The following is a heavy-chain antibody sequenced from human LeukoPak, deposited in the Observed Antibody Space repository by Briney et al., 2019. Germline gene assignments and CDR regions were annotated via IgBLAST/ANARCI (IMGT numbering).Heavy chain of an antibody. CDR3: ARDLSSGSYTAFDI. CDR1: GGTFSSYA. V-gene: IGHV1-69*13. Sequence: ASVKVSCKASGGTFSSYAISWVRQAPGQGLEWMGGIIPIFGTANYAQKFQGRVTITADESTSTAYMELSSLRSEDTAVYYCARDLSSGSYTAFDIWGQGTMVTVSS. J-gene: IGHJ3*02. CDR2: IIPIFGTA. D-gene: IGHD1-26*01.